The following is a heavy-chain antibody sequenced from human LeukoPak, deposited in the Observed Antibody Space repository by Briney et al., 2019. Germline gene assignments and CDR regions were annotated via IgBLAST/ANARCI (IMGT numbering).Heavy chain of an antibody. Sequence: GGSLRLSCVASGFTLSSNAMHWVRQAPGKGLEWVGRIRSKANSYATAYAASVKGRFTISRDDSKNTAYLQMNSLKTEDTAVYYCTRHPIAAAGNRDAFDIWGQGTMVTVSS. D-gene: IGHD6-13*01. CDR1: GFTLSSNA. V-gene: IGHV3-73*01. CDR2: IRSKANSYAT. CDR3: TRHPIAAAGNRDAFDI. J-gene: IGHJ3*02.